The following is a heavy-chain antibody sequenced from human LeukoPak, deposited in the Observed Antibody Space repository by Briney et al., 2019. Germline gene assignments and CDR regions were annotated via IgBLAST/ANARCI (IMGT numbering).Heavy chain of an antibody. V-gene: IGHV3-23*01. Sequence: GGSLRLSCAASGFTFSTYDMSWVRQAPGKGLEWVSAISGSGGSTYYADSVEGRFTISGDNSKKTVSLQLNSLRADDTAIYYCAKAAYSTQLECWGQGTLVTVSS. CDR1: GFTFSTYD. CDR2: ISGSGGST. D-gene: IGHD6-13*01. J-gene: IGHJ4*02. CDR3: AKAAYSTQLEC.